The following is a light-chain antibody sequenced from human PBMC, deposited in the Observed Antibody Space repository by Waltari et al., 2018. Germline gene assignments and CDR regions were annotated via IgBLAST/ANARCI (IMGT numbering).Light chain of an antibody. V-gene: IGKV3-20*01. J-gene: IGKJ1*01. Sequence: EIVLTQSPGTLSLSPVEGATLSCRASQSVNGALAWYQQKPGQAPRLLIYHASNRATCIPDRFSGSGSGTDFSLTISRLEPEDFAVYYCQHYLRLPVTFGQGTKVEI. CDR2: HAS. CDR1: QSVNGA. CDR3: QHYLRLPVT.